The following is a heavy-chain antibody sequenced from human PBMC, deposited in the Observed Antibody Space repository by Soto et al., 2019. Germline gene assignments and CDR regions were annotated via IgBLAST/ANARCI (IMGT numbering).Heavy chain of an antibody. Sequence: EVQLVESGGGLVQPGGSLRLSCAASGFTFSRFWMSWVRQAPGKGLEWVANIKEDGSEKYYVDSVKGRFTISRDNAKNSLFLQMNSLRAEDTAVYFWTCHPPRGDYNKYARNYWGQGTQVTVSS. CDR3: TCHPPRGDYNKYARNY. V-gene: IGHV3-7*03. J-gene: IGHJ4*02. D-gene: IGHD4-4*01. CDR2: IKEDGSEK. CDR1: GFTFSRFW.